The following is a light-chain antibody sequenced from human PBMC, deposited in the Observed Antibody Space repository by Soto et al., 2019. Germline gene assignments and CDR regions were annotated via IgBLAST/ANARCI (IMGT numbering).Light chain of an antibody. CDR3: QHRKT. CDR2: GAS. J-gene: IGKJ1*01. CDR1: QSVSNNY. Sequence: EIVLTQSPGTLSLSPGERATLSCRASQSVSNNYLAWYQQKPGQAPRLLIYGASSRATGIPARFSGSGSGTDFTLTISSLEPEDFAVYYCQHRKTFGQGTKVDIK. V-gene: IGKV3-20*01.